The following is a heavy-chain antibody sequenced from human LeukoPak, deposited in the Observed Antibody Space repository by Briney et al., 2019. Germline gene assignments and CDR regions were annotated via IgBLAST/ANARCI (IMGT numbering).Heavy chain of an antibody. CDR2: ISGSGVTT. CDR3: ATPRGTVATGAVY. Sequence: GRSLRLSCAASGFTFSSYGMHWVRQAPGKGLEWVSAISGSGVTTYYADAVKGRFTISRDNSKNTLYLQMNNLRAEDTAVYYCATPRGTVATGAVYWGQGTLVTVSS. V-gene: IGHV3-23*01. D-gene: IGHD4-23*01. CDR1: GFTFSSYG. J-gene: IGHJ4*02.